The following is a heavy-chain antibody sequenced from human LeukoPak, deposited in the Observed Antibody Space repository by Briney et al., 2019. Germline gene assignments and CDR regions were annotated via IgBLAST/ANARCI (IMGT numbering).Heavy chain of an antibody. V-gene: IGHV3-30*03. D-gene: IGHD3-22*01. Sequence: GRSLRLSCAASGSTFSRYGMHWVRQAPGKGLEWVAVISYDGSNKYYADSVKGRFTISRDNSKNTLYLQMNSLRAEDTAVYYCARADYYDQVDYWGQGTLVTVSS. CDR1: GSTFSRYG. CDR3: ARADYYDQVDY. CDR2: ISYDGSNK. J-gene: IGHJ4*02.